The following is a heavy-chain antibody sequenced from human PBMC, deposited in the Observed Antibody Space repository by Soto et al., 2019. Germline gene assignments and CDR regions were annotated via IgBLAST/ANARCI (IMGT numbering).Heavy chain of an antibody. Sequence: QVQLQRWGAGLLKPSETLSLTCAVYGGSFSGYYWSWIRQPPGKGLEWIGEINHSGNTNYNPSLKSRVTISVDTSKNQFSLKLSSVTAADTAVYYCASNSSGSPSWFDPWGQGTLVTVSS. J-gene: IGHJ5*02. D-gene: IGHD3-10*01. V-gene: IGHV4-34*01. CDR3: ASNSSGSPSWFDP. CDR2: INHSGNT. CDR1: GGSFSGYY.